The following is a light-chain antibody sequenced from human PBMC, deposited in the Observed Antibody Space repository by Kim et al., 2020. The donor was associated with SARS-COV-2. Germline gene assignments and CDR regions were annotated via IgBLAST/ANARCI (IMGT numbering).Light chain of an antibody. Sequence: GQAVTIYCTGTSSDVGGYNYVSWYQQHPGKAPKLMIYEVSKRPSGVPDRFSGSKSGNTASLTVSGLQAEDEADYYCSSYAGSTPYVFGTGTKVTVL. CDR1: SSDVGGYNY. CDR3: SSYAGSTPYV. CDR2: EVS. J-gene: IGLJ1*01. V-gene: IGLV2-8*01.